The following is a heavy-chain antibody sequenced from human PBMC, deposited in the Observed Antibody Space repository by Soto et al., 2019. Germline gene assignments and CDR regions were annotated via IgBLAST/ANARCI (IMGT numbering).Heavy chain of an antibody. CDR2: ISGSGDTT. CDR3: AKPLEEQLALNWFDP. CDR1: GFTFSIYA. Sequence: GGSLRLSCAASGFTFSIYAVSWVRQSPGKGLEWVSGISGSGDTTYYADSVKGRFTISRDNSKNTLYLQMNSLRAEDTAVYYCAKPLEEQLALNWFDPWGQGTLVTVSS. D-gene: IGHD6-6*01. V-gene: IGHV3-23*01. J-gene: IGHJ5*02.